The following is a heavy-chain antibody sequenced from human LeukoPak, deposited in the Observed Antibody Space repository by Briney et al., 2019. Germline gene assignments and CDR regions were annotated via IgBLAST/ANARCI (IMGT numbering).Heavy chain of an antibody. V-gene: IGHV3-48*03. Sequence: QPGGSLRLSCAASGFTFSSYEMNWVRQAPGKGLEWVSYISSSSSTIYYADSVKGRFTISRDNAKNSLYLQMNSLRDEDTAVYYCAREGTYDILTGYYPAYYFDYWGQGTLVTVSS. CDR2: ISSSSSTI. CDR1: GFTFSSYE. J-gene: IGHJ4*02. CDR3: AREGTYDILTGYYPAYYFDY. D-gene: IGHD3-9*01.